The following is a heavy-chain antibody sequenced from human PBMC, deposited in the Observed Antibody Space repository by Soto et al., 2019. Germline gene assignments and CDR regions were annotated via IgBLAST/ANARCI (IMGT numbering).Heavy chain of an antibody. CDR1: GGSISSYY. J-gene: IGHJ5*02. Sequence: SETLSLTCTVSGGSISSYYWSWIRQPAGKGLEWIGRIYTSGSTNYNPSLKSRVTMSVDTSKNQFSLKLSSVTAADTAVYYCARDGAYCGGDCYPNWFDPWGQGTLVTAPQ. D-gene: IGHD2-21*02. CDR2: IYTSGST. CDR3: ARDGAYCGGDCYPNWFDP. V-gene: IGHV4-4*07.